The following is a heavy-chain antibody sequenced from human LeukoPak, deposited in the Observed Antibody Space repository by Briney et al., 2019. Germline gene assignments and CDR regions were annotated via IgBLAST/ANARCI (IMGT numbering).Heavy chain of an antibody. CDR2: IYPGDSDT. D-gene: IGHD3-10*01. CDR1: GYSFTSYW. J-gene: IGHJ4*02. Sequence: GASLKISCKGSGYSFTSYWIAWVRQMPGKGLEWMGIIYPGDSDTRYSPSFQGQVTISADKSISTASLQWSSLKASDTAIYYCARQDYYGSGSYYAPSYYWGQGTLVTVSS. CDR3: ARQDYYGSGSYYAPSYY. V-gene: IGHV5-51*01.